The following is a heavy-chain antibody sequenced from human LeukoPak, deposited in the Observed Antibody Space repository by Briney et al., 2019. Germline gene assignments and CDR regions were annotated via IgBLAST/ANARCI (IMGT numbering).Heavy chain of an antibody. CDR3: ARAYHLNWFDP. CDR2: INAGNGNT. D-gene: IGHD2-2*01. V-gene: IGHV1-3*01. Sequence: GASVKVSCKASGYTFTSYAMHWVRQAPGQRLEWVGWINAGNGNTKYSQKFQGRVTITRDTSASTAYMELSSLRSEDTAVYYCARAYHLNWFDPWGQGTLVTVSS. CDR1: GYTFTSYA. J-gene: IGHJ5*02.